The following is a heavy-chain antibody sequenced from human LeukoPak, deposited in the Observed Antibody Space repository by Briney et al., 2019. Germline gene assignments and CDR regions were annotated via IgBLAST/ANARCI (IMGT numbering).Heavy chain of an antibody. CDR3: ARGSNGWSGIDY. D-gene: IGHD6-19*01. CDR1: EFTFSSHW. J-gene: IGHJ4*02. Sequence: GGSLRLSCGASEFTFSSHWMYWVRRAPGEGLVWVSRISGDGSSTNFADSVKGRFAISRDNAKNTLYLQMNSLRAEDTSVYYCARGSNGWSGIDYWGQGTLVTVSS. CDR2: ISGDGSST. V-gene: IGHV3-74*01.